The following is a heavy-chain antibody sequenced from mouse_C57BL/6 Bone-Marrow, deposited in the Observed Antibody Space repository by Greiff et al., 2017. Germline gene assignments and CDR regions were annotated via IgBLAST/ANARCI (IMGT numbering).Heavy chain of an antibody. CDR2: IDPSDSYT. CDR1: GYTFTSYW. V-gene: IGHV1-69*01. J-gene: IGHJ3*01. Sequence: QVQLQQPGAELVMPGASVKLSCKASGYTFTSYWMHWVKQRPGQGLEWIGEIDPSDSYTNYNQKFKGKSTLTVDKSSSTAYMPLSSLTSEDSAVYYCAREGDYYGSSPFAYWGQGTLGTVSA. D-gene: IGHD1-1*01. CDR3: AREGDYYGSSPFAY.